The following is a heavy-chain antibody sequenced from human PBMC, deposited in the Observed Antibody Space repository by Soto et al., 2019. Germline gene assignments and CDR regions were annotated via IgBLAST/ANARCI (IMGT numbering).Heavy chain of an antibody. D-gene: IGHD2-2*02. V-gene: IGHV3-33*01. CDR2: IWYDGSNK. Sequence: HPGGSLRLSCAASGFTFSSYGMHWVRQAPGKGLEWVAVIWYDGSNKYYADSVKGRFTISRDNSKNTLYLQMNSLRAEDTAVYYCARDGGDIVVVPAAILGSMDVWGQGTTVTVSS. J-gene: IGHJ6*02. CDR3: ARDGGDIVVVPAAILGSMDV. CDR1: GFTFSSYG.